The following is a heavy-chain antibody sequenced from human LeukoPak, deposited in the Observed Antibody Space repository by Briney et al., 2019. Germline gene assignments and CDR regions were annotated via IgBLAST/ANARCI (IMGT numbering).Heavy chain of an antibody. CDR3: ARHKEGYCTGGDCYSDFYDYGLDV. V-gene: IGHV5-10-1*01. D-gene: IGHD2-15*01. CDR1: GYTFTNFY. J-gene: IGHJ6*02. CDR2: IHPSDSYV. Sequence: GESLKISCKTSGYTFTNFYISWLRQMPGKGLEWMGRIHPSDSYVNYGPSFQGHVTISSDTSITTAYLHWGNLKASDTAIYYCARHKEGYCTGGDCYSDFYDYGLDVWGQGTTVAVS.